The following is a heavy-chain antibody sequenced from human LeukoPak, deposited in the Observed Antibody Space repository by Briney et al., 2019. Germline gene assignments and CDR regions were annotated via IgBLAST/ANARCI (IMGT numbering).Heavy chain of an antibody. Sequence: GGSLRLSCAASGFTFSSYWMSWVRQAPGKGLEWVANIKQDGSEKYYVDSVKGRFTISRDNAKNSLYLQMNSLRAEDTAVYYCARWAEPMARWLQPPPGSFDYWGQGTLVTVSS. CDR3: ARWAEPMARWLQPPPGSFDY. D-gene: IGHD5-24*01. CDR1: GFTFSSYW. V-gene: IGHV3-7*01. CDR2: IKQDGSEK. J-gene: IGHJ4*02.